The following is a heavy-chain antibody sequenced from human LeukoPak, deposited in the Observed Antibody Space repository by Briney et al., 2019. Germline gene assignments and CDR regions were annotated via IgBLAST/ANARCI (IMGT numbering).Heavy chain of an antibody. CDR1: GFTLRSNY. D-gene: IGHD3-22*01. Sequence: GGTLRLSCAASGFTLRSNYMSWVGQAAGKGLGGGSGMYRGSRTYYSDSVKGRFTISRDNSKNTLYLQMNSLRAEDTAVYYCARGYYDSFRAFDIWGQGTMVTVSS. J-gene: IGHJ3*02. CDR3: ARGYYDSFRAFDI. V-gene: IGHV3-53*01. CDR2: MYRGSRT.